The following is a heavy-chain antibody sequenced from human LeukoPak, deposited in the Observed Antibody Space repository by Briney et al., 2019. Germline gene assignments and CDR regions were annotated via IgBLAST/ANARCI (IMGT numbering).Heavy chain of an antibody. D-gene: IGHD1-26*01. V-gene: IGHV3-53*01. CDR1: GFTFSSYA. Sequence: GGSLRLSCAASGFTFSSYAMSWVRQAPGKGLEWVSVIYSGGSTYYADSVKGRFTISRDNSKNTLCLQMNSLRAEDTAVYYCARALSYSGSYLRGFEFDYWGQGTLVTVSS. J-gene: IGHJ4*02. CDR2: IYSGGST. CDR3: ARALSYSGSYLRGFEFDY.